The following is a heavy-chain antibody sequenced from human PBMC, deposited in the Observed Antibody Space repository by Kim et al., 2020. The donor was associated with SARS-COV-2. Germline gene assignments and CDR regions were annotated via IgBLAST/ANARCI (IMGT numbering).Heavy chain of an antibody. D-gene: IGHD4-17*01. CDR2: INHSGST. Sequence: SETLSLTCAVYGGSFSGYYWSWIRQPPGKGLEWIGEINHSGSTNYNPSLKSRVTISVDTSKNQFSLKLRSVTATDTAVYYCARITVTNYFDYWGQGTLVT. CDR1: GGSFSGYY. J-gene: IGHJ4*02. V-gene: IGHV4-34*01. CDR3: ARITVTNYFDY.